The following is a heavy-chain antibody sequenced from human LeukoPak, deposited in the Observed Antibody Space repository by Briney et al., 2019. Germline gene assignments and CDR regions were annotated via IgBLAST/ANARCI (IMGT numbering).Heavy chain of an antibody. CDR3: ARDSVSGYDY. CDR2: ISSSSSYI. CDR1: GFTFSSYT. V-gene: IGHV3-21*01. D-gene: IGHD1-14*01. Sequence: GGSLRLSCAASGFTFSSYTMNWVRQAPGKGLEWVSSISSSSSYIYYADSVKGRFTISRDNAKNSLYLQMNSLRAEDTAVYYCARDSVSGYDYWGQGTLVTVSS. J-gene: IGHJ4*02.